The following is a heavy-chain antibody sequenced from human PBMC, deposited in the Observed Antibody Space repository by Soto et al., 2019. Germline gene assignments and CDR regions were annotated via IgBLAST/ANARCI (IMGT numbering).Heavy chain of an antibody. D-gene: IGHD1-1*01. J-gene: IGHJ4*02. V-gene: IGHV1-69*01. Sequence: QVQLVQSGAEVKKPGSSVKVSCKASGGTFSRYTISWVRQAPGQGLEWMGGIIPIFGAAKYAQKFQDRVTVTADESTSTAYMELSSLRSEDTAVYYCAQDANGTALAYWGQGTLVTVYS. CDR3: AQDANGTALAY. CDR1: GGTFSRYT. CDR2: IIPIFGAA.